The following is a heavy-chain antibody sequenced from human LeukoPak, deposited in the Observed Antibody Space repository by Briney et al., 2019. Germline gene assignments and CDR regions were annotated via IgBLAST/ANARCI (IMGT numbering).Heavy chain of an antibody. CDR2: IIPIFGTA. J-gene: IGHJ4*02. V-gene: IGHV1-69*05. CDR1: GGAFSSYA. Sequence: SVKVSCKASGGAFSSYAISWVRQAPGQGLEWMGRIIPIFGTANYAQKFQGRVTITTDESTSTAYMELSSLRSEDTAVYYCARERSSSWSDYFDYWGQGTLVTVSS. CDR3: ARERSSSWSDYFDY. D-gene: IGHD6-13*01.